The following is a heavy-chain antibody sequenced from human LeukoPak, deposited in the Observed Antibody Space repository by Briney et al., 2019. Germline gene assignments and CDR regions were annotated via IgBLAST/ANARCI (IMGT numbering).Heavy chain of an antibody. Sequence: SVKVSCKASGGTFSSYAISWVRQAPGQGLEWMGGIIPIFGTANYAQKFQGKVTITADESTSTAYMELSSLRFEDTAVYYCARARGAFYCSGGSCYSPFDYWGRGTLVTVSS. V-gene: IGHV1-69*13. CDR2: IIPIFGTA. D-gene: IGHD2-15*01. CDR3: ARARGAFYCSGGSCYSPFDY. CDR1: GGTFSSYA. J-gene: IGHJ4*02.